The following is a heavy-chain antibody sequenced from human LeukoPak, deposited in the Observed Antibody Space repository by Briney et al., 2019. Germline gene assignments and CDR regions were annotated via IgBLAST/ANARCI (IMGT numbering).Heavy chain of an antibody. V-gene: IGHV3-30-3*01. D-gene: IGHD1-14*01. CDR3: ARDDRNGLDP. Sequence: GRSLRLSCAASGFTFSRYTMHWVRQAPGKGLEWVAVISYDGTNKFYADSVKGRFTISRDDSKNTLYLQMNSLRDEDTAVYYCARDDRNGLDPWGQGTLASVSS. J-gene: IGHJ5*02. CDR1: GFTFSRYT. CDR2: ISYDGTNK.